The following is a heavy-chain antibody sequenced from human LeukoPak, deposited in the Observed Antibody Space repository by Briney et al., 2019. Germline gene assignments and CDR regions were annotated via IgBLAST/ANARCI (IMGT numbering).Heavy chain of an antibody. V-gene: IGHV1-8*03. CDR2: MNPNSGNT. J-gene: IGHJ6*03. Sequence: GASVKVSCKASGYTFTSYDINWVRQATGQGHEWMGWMNPNSGNTGYAQKFQGRVTITRNTSISTAYMELSSLRSEDTAVYYCARGINWNYPIDYFYYYMDVWGKGTTVTVSS. CDR3: ARGINWNYPIDYFYYYMDV. CDR1: GYTFTSYD. D-gene: IGHD1-7*01.